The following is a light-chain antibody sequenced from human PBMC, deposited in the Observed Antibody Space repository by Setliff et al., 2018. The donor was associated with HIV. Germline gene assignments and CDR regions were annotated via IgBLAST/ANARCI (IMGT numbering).Light chain of an antibody. V-gene: IGLV2-23*02. CDR2: DVT. J-gene: IGLJ2*01. Sequence: QSVLTQPASVSGSPGQSITISCTGSSSDIGDYESVSWYQQHPGEVPKLMIYDVTKRPSGVSNRFSASKSGNTASLTISGLQAEDVAHYYCCSYAGGDTWIFGGGTKVTV. CDR3: CSYAGGDTWI. CDR1: SSDIGDYES.